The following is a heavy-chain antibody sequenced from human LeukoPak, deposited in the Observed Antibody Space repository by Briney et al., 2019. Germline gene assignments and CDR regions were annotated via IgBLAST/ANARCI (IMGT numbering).Heavy chain of an antibody. V-gene: IGHV3-48*01. CDR2: ISSSSSTI. CDR1: GFTLSSYS. D-gene: IGHD5-12*01. J-gene: IGHJ6*03. Sequence: GGSLRLSCAASGFTLSSYSMNWVRQAPGKGLEWVSYISSSSSTIYYADSVKGRFTISRDNAKNSLYLQMNSLRAEDTAVYYCATPYSGYDLYYMDVWGKGTTVTVSS. CDR3: ATPYSGYDLYYMDV.